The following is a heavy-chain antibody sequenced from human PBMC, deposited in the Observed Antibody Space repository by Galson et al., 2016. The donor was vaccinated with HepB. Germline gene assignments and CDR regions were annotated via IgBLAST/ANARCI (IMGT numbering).Heavy chain of an antibody. V-gene: IGHV6-1*01. CDR1: GDSVSSYSST. D-gene: IGHD2-15*01. CDR2: TYFRSKWYS. J-gene: IGHJ6*02. Sequence: CAISGDSVSSYSSTWNWIRQSPSRGLEWLGRTYFRSKWYSDYSVSVKSRITINPDTSKNQFSLHLNSVTPEHTAVYYCARDSGPYCSGGRCQLAYYYFGLDVWGQGTTVTVSS. CDR3: ARDSGPYCSGGRCQLAYYYFGLDV.